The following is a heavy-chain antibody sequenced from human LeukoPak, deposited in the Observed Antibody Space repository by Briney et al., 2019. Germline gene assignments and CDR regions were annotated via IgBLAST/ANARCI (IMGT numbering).Heavy chain of an antibody. J-gene: IGHJ6*02. CDR3: ARDRYYYGMDV. Sequence: SSETLSLTCTVSGGSISSGGYYWSWIRQPPGKGLEWIGYIYYSGSTYYNPSLKSRVTISVDTSKNQSSLQLSSVTAADTAVYYCARDRYYYGMDVWGQGTTVTVSS. V-gene: IGHV4-31*03. CDR1: GGSISSGGYY. CDR2: IYYSGST.